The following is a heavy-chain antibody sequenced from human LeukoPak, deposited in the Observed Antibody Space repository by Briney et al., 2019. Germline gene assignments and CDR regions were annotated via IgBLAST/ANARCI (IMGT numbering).Heavy chain of an antibody. CDR2: IYYSGST. J-gene: IGHJ3*02. CDR1: GGSISTYY. D-gene: IGHD1-1*01. V-gene: IGHV4-59*08. CDR3: AVNLTRHTFDI. Sequence: SETLSLTCSVSGGSISTYYWSWIRQSPGKGLEWIGSIYYSGSTNYNPSLKSRVTISVDTSKNQFSLELSSVTAADAAVYYCAVNLTRHTFDIWGQGTMVTVSS.